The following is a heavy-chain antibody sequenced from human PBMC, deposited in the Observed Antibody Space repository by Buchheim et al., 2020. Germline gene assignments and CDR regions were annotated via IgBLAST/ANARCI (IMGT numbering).Heavy chain of an antibody. Sequence: QVQLVQSGAEVKKPGSSVKVSCKASGGTFSNYVISWVRQAHGQGLEWMGGIVPISGTANYAQTFQGRLTIISDESTSTAYMELSSLRSEDTAMYYCAARPPGETATIRFYYYRDVWGTGTT. V-gene: IGHV1-69*01. CDR2: IVPISGTA. CDR3: AARPPGETATIRFYYYRDV. CDR1: GGTFSNYV. D-gene: IGHD5-24*01. J-gene: IGHJ6*03.